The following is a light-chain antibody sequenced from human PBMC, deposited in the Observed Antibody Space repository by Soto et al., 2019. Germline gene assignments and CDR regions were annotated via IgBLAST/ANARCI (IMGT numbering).Light chain of an antibody. CDR2: SNN. V-gene: IGLV1-44*01. CDR3: AAWDDSLNGFWV. Sequence: QSVLTQPPSASGTPGQRVTTSCSGSSSNIGSNTVNWYRQLPGTAPKLLIYSNNQRPSGVPDRFSGSKSGTSASLAISGLQSEDEADYYCAAWDDSLNGFWVFGGGTKLTVL. J-gene: IGLJ3*02. CDR1: SSNIGSNT.